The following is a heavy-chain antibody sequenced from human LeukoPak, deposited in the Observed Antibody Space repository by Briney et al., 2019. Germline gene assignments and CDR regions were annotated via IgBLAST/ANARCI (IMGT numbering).Heavy chain of an antibody. J-gene: IGHJ4*02. Sequence: PGGSLRLSCAASGFTFSSYAMHWVRQAPGKGLEWVAVISYDGSNKYYADSVKGRFTISRDNSKNTLYLQMNSLRAEDTAVYYCARDFAMVYAITLVDYWGQGTLVTVSS. CDR1: GFTFSSYA. D-gene: IGHD2-8*01. CDR3: ARDFAMVYAITLVDY. CDR2: ISYDGSNK. V-gene: IGHV3-30-3*01.